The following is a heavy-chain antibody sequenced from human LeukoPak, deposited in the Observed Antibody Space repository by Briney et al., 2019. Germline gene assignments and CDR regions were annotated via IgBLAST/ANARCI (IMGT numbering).Heavy chain of an antibody. CDR2: ISLSGVT. D-gene: IGHD1-26*01. CDR3: SRESGAFSPFGY. V-gene: IGHV4-4*02. Sequence: ASETLSLTCGVSGGSISSTNWWSWVRQPPGQGLEWIGEISLSGVTNYNPSLKSRVTMSLDRSKNHLSLTLTSVTAAGTAVYYCSRESGAFSPFGYWGEGTLVTVSS. CDR1: GGSISSTNW. J-gene: IGHJ4*02.